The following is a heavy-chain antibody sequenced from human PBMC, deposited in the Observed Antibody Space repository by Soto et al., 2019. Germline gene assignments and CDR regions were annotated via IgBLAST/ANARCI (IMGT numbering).Heavy chain of an antibody. CDR3: ARGGGTLDY. J-gene: IGHJ4*02. CDR2: ISPRDGST. Sequence: QVQLVQSGAEAKKSGASVKVSCKASGYTFISYAMYWVRQAPGQGLEWMGIISPRDGSTSYALSFQGRVSMTRDTSTSTMYMELSNLRSEDTAVYYCARGGGTLDYWGQGTLVTVSS. V-gene: IGHV1-46*01. CDR1: GYTFISYA.